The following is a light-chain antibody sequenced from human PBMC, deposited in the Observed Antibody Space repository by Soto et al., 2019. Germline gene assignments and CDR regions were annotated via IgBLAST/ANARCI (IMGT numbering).Light chain of an antibody. Sequence: QSVLTQPASVSGSPGESITISCTGTSSDVGGYTYVSWYQQHPGKAPQLMIYDVSYRPSGVSNRFSGSKSGNTASLTISGLQAEDEADYFCSSYTSSSTVLFGGGTKLTVL. V-gene: IGLV2-14*03. CDR3: SSYTSSSTVL. CDR2: DVS. CDR1: SSDVGGYTY. J-gene: IGLJ2*01.